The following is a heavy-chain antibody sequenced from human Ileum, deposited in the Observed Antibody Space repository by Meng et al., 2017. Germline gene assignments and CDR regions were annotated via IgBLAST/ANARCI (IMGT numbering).Heavy chain of an antibody. CDR2: INPNSGNT. CDR1: GYTFTSYD. CDR3: ARVSSDYYGSGNYYMDY. Sequence: ASVKVSCKASGYTFTSYDINWVRQATGQGLEWMGWINPNSGNTGYAKKFQGRVTITRDNSMSTAYMELSSLRSEDTAVYYCARVSSDYYGSGNYYMDYWGQGKLVTVSS. J-gene: IGHJ4*02. D-gene: IGHD3-10*01. V-gene: IGHV1-8*03.